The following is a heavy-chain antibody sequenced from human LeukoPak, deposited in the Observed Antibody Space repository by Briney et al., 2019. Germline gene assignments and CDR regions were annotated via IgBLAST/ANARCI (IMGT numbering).Heavy chain of an antibody. Sequence: GGSLRLSCAASGFTFSSYGMHWVRQAPGKGLEWVAVIWYDGSNKYYADSVKGRFTISRDNSKNTLYLQMNSLRAEDTAVYYCARALISSSWRTWATYYYYGMDVWGKGATVAVSS. D-gene: IGHD6-13*01. J-gene: IGHJ6*04. CDR2: IWYDGSNK. CDR1: GFTFSSYG. V-gene: IGHV3-33*01. CDR3: ARALISSSWRTWATYYYYGMDV.